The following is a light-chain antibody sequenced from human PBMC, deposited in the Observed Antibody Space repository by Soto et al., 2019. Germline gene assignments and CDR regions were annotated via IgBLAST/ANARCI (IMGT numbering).Light chain of an antibody. Sequence: DIVMTQSPLSLPVTPGEPASISCRSSQSLLYSNGYNYLDWYLQKPGQSPQLLIYLGSNRASGVPDRFSGSGSGTDFTLKISRVEAEDVGVYYCMQALQTPLTFGGGITVEIK. CDR2: LGS. CDR3: MQALQTPLT. V-gene: IGKV2-28*01. J-gene: IGKJ4*01. CDR1: QSLLYSNGYNY.